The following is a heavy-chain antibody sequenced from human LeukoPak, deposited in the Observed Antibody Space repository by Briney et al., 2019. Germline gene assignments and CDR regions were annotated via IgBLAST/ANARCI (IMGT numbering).Heavy chain of an antibody. CDR1: AGSFCAYY. J-gene: IGHJ5*02. CDR3: ARVTGERNRRIAAAGTGRWFDH. CDR2: INHSGGT. Sequence: PSETLSLTCAVSAGSFCAYYWSWIRQPPGKGLECIGEINHSGGTNYNRALKSQVSISVDTSKNQFSMKLSSVTAADTAVYYCARVTGERNRRIAAAGTGRWFDHWGQGTLVTVSS. D-gene: IGHD6-13*01. V-gene: IGHV4-34*01.